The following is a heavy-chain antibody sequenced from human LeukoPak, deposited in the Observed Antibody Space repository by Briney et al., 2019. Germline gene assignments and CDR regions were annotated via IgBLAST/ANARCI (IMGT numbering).Heavy chain of an antibody. CDR3: AVIAAASDYFDY. J-gene: IGHJ4*02. V-gene: IGHV4-39*01. Sequence: SETLSLTCTVSGGSISSSSYYWGWIRQPPGKGREWIGSIYYSGSTYYNPSLKSRVTISVDTSKNQFSLKLSSVTAADTAVYYCAVIAAASDYFDYWGRGTLVTVSS. CDR1: GGSISSSSYY. D-gene: IGHD6-13*01. CDR2: IYYSGST.